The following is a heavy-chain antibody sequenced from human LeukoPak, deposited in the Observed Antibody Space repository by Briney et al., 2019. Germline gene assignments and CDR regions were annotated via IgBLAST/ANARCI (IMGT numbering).Heavy chain of an antibody. D-gene: IGHD3-3*01. CDR2: IYTSGST. CDR3: ARERDDFWSGYYPNDY. J-gene: IGHJ4*02. Sequence: SETLSLTRTVSGGSISSGSYYWSWIRQPAGKGLEWIGRIYTSGSTNYNPSLKSRVTISVDTSKNQFSLKLSSVTAADTAVYYCARERDDFWSGYYPNDYWGQGTLVTVSS. CDR1: GGSISSGSYY. V-gene: IGHV4-61*02.